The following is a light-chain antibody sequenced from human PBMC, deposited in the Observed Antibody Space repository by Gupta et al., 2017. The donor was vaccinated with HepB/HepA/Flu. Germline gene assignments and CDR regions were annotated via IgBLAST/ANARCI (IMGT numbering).Light chain of an antibody. Sequence: NFMLTQPHSVSESPVKPVTISCTRSSGSIASNYVQWYQQRPGSAPTTVIYEDNKRPSVVPDRFSGSSDSSSNTASLTISGLKTEDEDDYYCQAYDSSNRVFGGGTKLTVL. CDR2: EDN. J-gene: IGLJ3*02. V-gene: IGLV6-57*03. CDR1: SGSIASNY. CDR3: QAYDSSNRV.